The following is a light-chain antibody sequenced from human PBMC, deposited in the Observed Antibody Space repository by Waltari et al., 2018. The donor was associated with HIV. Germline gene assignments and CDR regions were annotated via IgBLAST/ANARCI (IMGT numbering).Light chain of an antibody. CDR2: LAS. Sequence: DIVMTQSPLSLPVTPGEPASISCRSSPSLLHSSGYNYLSWYLRKPGQSPQFLIDLASNRASGVPDRFSGNASGTNFTLQISRVEAEDVGIYYCMQALQTPPTFGGGTNVEVK. J-gene: IGKJ4*01. CDR3: MQALQTPPT. CDR1: PSLLHSSGYNY. V-gene: IGKV2-28*01.